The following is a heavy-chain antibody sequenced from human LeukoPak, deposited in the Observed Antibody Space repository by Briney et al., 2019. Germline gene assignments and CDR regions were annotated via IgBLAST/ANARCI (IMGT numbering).Heavy chain of an antibody. Sequence: PSQTLSLTXTVSGGSISSGSYYWSWIRQPAGKGLEWIGRIYTSGSTNYNPSLKSRVTISVDMSKNQFSLKLSSVTAADTAVYYCARGGYSSSWDYYYYYMDVWGKGTTVTVSS. CDR2: IYTSGST. J-gene: IGHJ6*03. D-gene: IGHD6-13*01. CDR3: ARGGYSSSWDYYYYYMDV. V-gene: IGHV4-61*02. CDR1: GGSISSGSYY.